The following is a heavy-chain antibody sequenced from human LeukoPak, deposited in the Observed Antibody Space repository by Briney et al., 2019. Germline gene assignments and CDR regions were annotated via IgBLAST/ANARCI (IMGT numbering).Heavy chain of an antibody. D-gene: IGHD1-1*01. CDR2: ISAYTVNT. V-gene: IGHV1-18*01. CDR3: ARDREAYQLLHSAWFYP. J-gene: IGHJ5*02. CDR1: GYTLTELS. Sequence: ASVKVSCKVCGYTLTELSMQWVRQAPGHGLEWMGWISAYTVNTTFAKKFKRRVTMTTDTTSSTAYMELRSLTSDDTAVYYCARDREAYQLLHSAWFYPWGQGTLVIVSS.